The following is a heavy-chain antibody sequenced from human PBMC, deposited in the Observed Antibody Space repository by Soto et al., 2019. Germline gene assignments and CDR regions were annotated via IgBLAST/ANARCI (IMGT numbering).Heavy chain of an antibody. CDR1: GFTFSSYV. Sequence: PGGSLRLSCAASGFTFSSYVMNWVRQAPGKGLEWVSGISNSADNTYYADSVRGRFTISRDNSKNTLYLQMNSLRAEDTAVYYCAKDPSTSLVIARTFDYWGQGTLVTVSS. J-gene: IGHJ4*02. CDR3: AKDPSTSLVIARTFDY. CDR2: ISNSADNT. D-gene: IGHD2-21*01. V-gene: IGHV3-23*01.